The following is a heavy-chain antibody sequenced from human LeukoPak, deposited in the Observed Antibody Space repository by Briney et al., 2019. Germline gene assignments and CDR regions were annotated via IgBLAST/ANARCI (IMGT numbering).Heavy chain of an antibody. CDR3: ARGIRRIAAAVNFLRGYHYYYMDV. Sequence: SVKDSCKASEYTFTSYAMYCVRQAPGQGREWMGGIIAIFGIANYAQKLQGRVTITADKSTSTAYMELSSLRSEDTAVYYCARGIRRIAAAVNFLRGYHYYYMDVWGKGTTVTISS. D-gene: IGHD6-13*01. CDR1: EYTFTSYA. J-gene: IGHJ6*03. V-gene: IGHV1-69*10. CDR2: IIAIFGIA.